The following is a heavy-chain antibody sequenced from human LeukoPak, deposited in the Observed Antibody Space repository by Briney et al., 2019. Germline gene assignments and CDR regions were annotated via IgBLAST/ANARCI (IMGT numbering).Heavy chain of an antibody. CDR1: GFTFSDYY. CDR3: ASPSYCSSTSCYKHPYYFYMDV. CDR2: ISSSGSTI. Sequence: GGSLRLSCAASGFTFSDYYISWIRQAPGKGLERVSYISSSGSTIYYADPVKGRFTISRDNAMNSLYLQMNSLRAEDTAVYYCASPSYCSSTSCYKHPYYFYMDVWGKGTTVTVSS. V-gene: IGHV3-11*01. J-gene: IGHJ6*03. D-gene: IGHD2-2*02.